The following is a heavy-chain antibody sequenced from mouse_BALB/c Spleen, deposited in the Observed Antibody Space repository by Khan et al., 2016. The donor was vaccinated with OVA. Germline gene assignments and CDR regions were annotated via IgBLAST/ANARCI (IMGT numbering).Heavy chain of an antibody. J-gene: IGHJ3*01. CDR3: GRDGAYHRNDGWFAY. V-gene: IGHV1-4*01. CDR2: INPSNGYT. Sequence: QVQLQQPGAELARPGASVKMSCKASGYTFTSYTIHWIKLRPGQGLEWIGYINPSNGYTNYNQKFRDKATLTADKSSTTAYMQLSSLTSDDSAVYNCGRDGAYHRNDGWFAYWGQGTLVTVSA. CDR1: GYTFTSYT. D-gene: IGHD2-14*01.